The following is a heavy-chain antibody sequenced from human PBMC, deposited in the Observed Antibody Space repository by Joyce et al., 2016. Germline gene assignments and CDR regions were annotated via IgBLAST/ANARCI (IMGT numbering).Heavy chain of an antibody. Sequence: DVQLLESGGGLVKPGGSLRLSCAASGFIFSGSSMAWVRQAPGKGLEWVSFISSGSGSLYYADSVKGRFVISRDNDNNSLLLQMSALRAADTGVYYCARGRFRSKDAFDVWGPGTVVVVSS. CDR1: GFIFSGSS. J-gene: IGHJ3*01. CDR3: ARGRFRSKDAFDV. CDR2: ISSGSGSL. D-gene: IGHD3-3*01. V-gene: IGHV3-21*06.